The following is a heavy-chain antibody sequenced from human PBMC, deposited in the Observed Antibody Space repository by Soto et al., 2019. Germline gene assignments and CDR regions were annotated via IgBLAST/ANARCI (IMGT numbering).Heavy chain of an antibody. J-gene: IGHJ5*02. D-gene: IGHD3-3*01. CDR2: INHSGST. V-gene: IGHV4-34*01. Sequence: QVQLQQWGAGLLKPSETLSLTCAVYGGSFSGYYWSWIRQPPGKGLEWIGEINHSGSTNYNPSLKSRVTISVDTSKNQFSLKLSSVTAADTAVYYCARGRKYDFWSGYPPWGWFDPWGQGTLVTVSS. CDR3: ARGRKYDFWSGYPPWGWFDP. CDR1: GGSFSGYY.